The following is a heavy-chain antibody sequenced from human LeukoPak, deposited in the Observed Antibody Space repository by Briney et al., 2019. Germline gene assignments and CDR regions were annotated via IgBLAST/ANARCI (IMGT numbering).Heavy chain of an antibody. Sequence: GGSLRLSCAASGFTFSSFGMSWVRQAPGKGLEWVSAISSTGGTAYYADSVKGRFTVSRDNSKNTLYLQMNSLRAEDTAVYYCAELGITMIGGVWGKGTTVTISS. V-gene: IGHV3-23*01. CDR1: GFTFSSFG. CDR2: ISSTGGTA. CDR3: AELGITMIGGV. D-gene: IGHD3-10*02. J-gene: IGHJ6*04.